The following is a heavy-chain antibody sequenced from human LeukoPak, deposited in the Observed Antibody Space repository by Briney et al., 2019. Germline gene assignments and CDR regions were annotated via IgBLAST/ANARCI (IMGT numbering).Heavy chain of an antibody. V-gene: IGHV4-38-2*01. Sequence: PSETLSLTCSVSGYSIDSGYHWGWIRQPPGKGLEWIAIMHHTGSTHYNPSLQSRVTISLDTSRNQFSLKLNSVTAADTAVYYCAKSNGYGLVDIWGQGTMVTVSS. CDR2: MHHTGST. CDR3: AKSNGYGLVDI. J-gene: IGHJ3*02. D-gene: IGHD3-10*01. CDR1: GYSIDSGYH.